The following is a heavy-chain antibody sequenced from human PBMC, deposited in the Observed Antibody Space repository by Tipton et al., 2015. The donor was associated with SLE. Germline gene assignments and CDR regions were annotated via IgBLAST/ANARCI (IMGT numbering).Heavy chain of an antibody. D-gene: IGHD3-16*01. CDR1: GFTFSSYE. V-gene: IGHV3-48*03. CDR3: AREGRGTPDY. CDR2: ISGSGNTI. J-gene: IGHJ4*02. Sequence: SLRLSCAASGFTFSSYEMNWVRQAPGKGLEWVSYISGSGNTIFYADSVKGRFTVSRDNAKNSLYLQMNSLRAEDTALYYCAREGRGTPDYWGQGTLVTVSS.